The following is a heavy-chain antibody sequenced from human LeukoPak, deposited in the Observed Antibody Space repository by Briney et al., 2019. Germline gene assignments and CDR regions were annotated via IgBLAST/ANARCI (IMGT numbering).Heavy chain of an antibody. CDR2: INPNSGGT. Sequence: ASVKVSCKASGYAFTGYYIHWVRQAPGQGLEWMGWINPNSGGTNYAQKFQGRVTMTRDTSINTAYMELSRLRSDDTAVYYCARDERYDSSGYPFDYWGQGTLVTVSS. CDR1: GYAFTGYY. CDR3: ARDERYDSSGYPFDY. D-gene: IGHD3-22*01. V-gene: IGHV1-2*02. J-gene: IGHJ4*02.